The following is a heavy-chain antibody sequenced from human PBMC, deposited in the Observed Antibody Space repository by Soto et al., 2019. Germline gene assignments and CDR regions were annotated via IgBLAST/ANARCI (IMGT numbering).Heavy chain of an antibody. Sequence: SETLSLTCAVYGGSFSGYYWSWIPQPPGKGLEWIGEINHSGSTNYNPSLKSRVTISVDTSKNQFSLKLSSVTAADTAVYYCARFYCSSTSCYVNWFDPWGQGTLVTVSS. CDR1: GGSFSGYY. CDR3: ARFYCSSTSCYVNWFDP. V-gene: IGHV4-34*01. J-gene: IGHJ5*02. D-gene: IGHD2-2*01. CDR2: INHSGST.